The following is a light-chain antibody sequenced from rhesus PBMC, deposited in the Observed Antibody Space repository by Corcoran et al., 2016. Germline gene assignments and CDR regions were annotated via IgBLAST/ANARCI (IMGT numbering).Light chain of an antibody. J-gene: IGKJ4*01. V-gene: IGKV1-43*01. Sequence: DIQMTQSPSSLSASAGDTVTITCRASQGISTYLNWYQQKPGKAPKRLIYSTSTLERGVPSRFSGSGSGTDFTLTISSLQPEDFAAYYCLQGYSTPFTFGGGTKVELK. CDR3: LQGYSTPFT. CDR1: QGISTY. CDR2: STS.